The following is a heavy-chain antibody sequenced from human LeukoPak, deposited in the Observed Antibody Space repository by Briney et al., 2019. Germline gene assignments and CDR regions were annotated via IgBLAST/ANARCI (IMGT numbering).Heavy chain of an antibody. Sequence: GGSLRLSCAASGFTFSSYAMSWVRQAPGKGLEWVSTISGNGGSTYYADSVKGRFTISRDNSKKTLYLQMNSLRAEDTAVYYCARGLSTFSYDSSGYYFEPHYFDYWGQGTLVTVSS. CDR1: GFTFSSYA. J-gene: IGHJ4*02. CDR3: ARGLSTFSYDSSGYYFEPHYFDY. CDR2: ISGNGGST. V-gene: IGHV3-23*01. D-gene: IGHD3-22*01.